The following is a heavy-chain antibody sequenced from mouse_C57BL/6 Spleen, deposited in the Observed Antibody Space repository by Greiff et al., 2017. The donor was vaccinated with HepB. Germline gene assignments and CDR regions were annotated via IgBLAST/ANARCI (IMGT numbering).Heavy chain of an antibody. CDR1: GYTFTSYW. CDR2: IHPNSGST. V-gene: IGHV1-64*01. Sequence: QVQLQQPGAELVKPGASVKLSCKASGYTFTSYWMHWVKQRPGQGLEWIGMIHPNSGSTNYNEKFKSKATLTVDKSSSTAYMQLSSLTSEDSAVYYCARRGICYSYDVGVFDYWGQGTTLTVSS. D-gene: IGHD2-12*01. CDR3: ARRGICYSYDVGVFDY. J-gene: IGHJ2*01.